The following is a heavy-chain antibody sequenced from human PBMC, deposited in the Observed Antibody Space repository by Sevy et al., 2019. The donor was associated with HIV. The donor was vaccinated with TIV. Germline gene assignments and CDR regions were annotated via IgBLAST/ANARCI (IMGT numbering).Heavy chain of an antibody. V-gene: IGHV3-11*04. Sequence: GGSLRLSCAASGFTFSDYYMSWIRQAPGKGLEWVSYISSSGSTIYYADSVKGRFTISRDNAKNSLYLQMNSLRPEDTAVYYGATALYDYVFCRGYSGYYDGMDLWGQGTTVTVSS. CDR1: GFTFSDYY. J-gene: IGHJ6*02. D-gene: IGHD3-3*01. CDR2: ISSSGSTI. CDR3: ATALYDYVFCRGYSGYYDGMDL.